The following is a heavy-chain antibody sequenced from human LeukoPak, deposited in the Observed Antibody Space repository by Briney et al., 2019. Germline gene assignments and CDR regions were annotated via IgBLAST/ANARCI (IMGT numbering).Heavy chain of an antibody. V-gene: IGHV1-69*13. J-gene: IGHJ5*02. CDR2: IIPIFGTA. CDR3: ARVPIFGVVTLNWFDP. Sequence: SVKVSCKASGGTFSSYAISWVRQAPGQGLEWMGGIIPIFGTANYAQKFQGRVTITADESTSIAYMELSSLRSEDTAVYYCARVPIFGVVTLNWFDPWGQGTLVTVSS. D-gene: IGHD3-3*01. CDR1: GGTFSSYA.